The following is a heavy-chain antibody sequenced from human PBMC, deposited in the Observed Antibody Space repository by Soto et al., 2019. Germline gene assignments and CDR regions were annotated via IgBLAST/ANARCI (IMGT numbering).Heavy chain of an antibody. CDR2: INGDGSDT. CDR1: GFSFSLYW. CDR3: ARDFGEVGATAVYDI. D-gene: IGHD1-26*01. Sequence: PVGSLRLSCAASGFSFSLYWMHWVGQAPGKGLVWVSRINGDGSDTSYGDSVKGRFTTSRDNAKNTLYLHMNSLGAEDTAVYYCARDFGEVGATAVYDIWGQGTMVTVSS. J-gene: IGHJ3*02. V-gene: IGHV3-74*01.